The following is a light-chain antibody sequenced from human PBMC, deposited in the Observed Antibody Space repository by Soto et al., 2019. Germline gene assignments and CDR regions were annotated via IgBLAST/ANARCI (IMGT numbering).Light chain of an antibody. V-gene: IGLV2-23*02. J-gene: IGLJ7*01. CDR3: CAYAGSSTLV. Sequence: QSALTQPASVSGSPGQSITISCTGSSSDIGSYDFVSWYQQYPGKAPKLAIFEVNKRHSGISDRFSGAKAGNTASLTISGLRADDEAVYYCCAYAGSSTLVFGGGTQLTVL. CDR1: SSDIGSYDF. CDR2: EVN.